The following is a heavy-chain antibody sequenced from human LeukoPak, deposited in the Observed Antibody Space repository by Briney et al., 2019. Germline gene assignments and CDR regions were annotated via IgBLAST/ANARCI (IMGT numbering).Heavy chain of an antibody. CDR3: ARDPGGISGSYVAFDI. J-gene: IGHJ3*02. CDR1: GGSISPFY. CDR2: IYYSGST. V-gene: IGHV4-59*01. Sequence: PSETLSLTCTVSGGSISPFYWNWIRQPPGKGLEWIGYIYYSGSTNYNPSLKSRVTISVDTSKNQFSLKLSSVTAADTAVYYCARDPGGISGSYVAFDIWGQGTMVTVSS. D-gene: IGHD1-26*01.